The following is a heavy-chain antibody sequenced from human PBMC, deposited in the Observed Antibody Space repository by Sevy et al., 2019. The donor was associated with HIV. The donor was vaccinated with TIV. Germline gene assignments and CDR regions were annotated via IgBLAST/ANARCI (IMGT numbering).Heavy chain of an antibody. CDR3: AREGNRERQTIPLDS. J-gene: IGHJ4*02. CDR2: ISNSGSTT. D-gene: IGHD6-25*01. CDR1: GFRFNYHN. V-gene: IGHV3-48*02. Sequence: GGSLRLSCAASGFRFNYHNMNWVRQAPGKGLEWISYISNSGSTTYLADSVRGRFTISRDNAKNSLFLEMVNLTDEETAVYYCAREGNRERQTIPLDSWGRGIQVTVSS.